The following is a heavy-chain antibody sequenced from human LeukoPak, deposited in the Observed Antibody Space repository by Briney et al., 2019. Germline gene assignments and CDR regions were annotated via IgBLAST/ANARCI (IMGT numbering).Heavy chain of an antibody. Sequence: GGSLRLSCAASGFTFSSYVMIWVRQAPGMGLEWVSGIGGSGGSTYYADSVKGRFTISRDNSKNTLYLQMNSLRPEDTAVYYCAKLSGSYRNDYWGQGTLVIVSS. J-gene: IGHJ4*02. D-gene: IGHD1-26*01. V-gene: IGHV3-23*01. CDR1: GFTFSSYV. CDR2: IGGSGGST. CDR3: AKLSGSYRNDY.